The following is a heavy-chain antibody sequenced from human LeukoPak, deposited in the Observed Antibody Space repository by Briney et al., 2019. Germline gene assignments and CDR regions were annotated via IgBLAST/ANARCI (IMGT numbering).Heavy chain of an antibody. CDR2: INPNSGGT. D-gene: IGHD2-2*01. J-gene: IGHJ4*02. CDR1: XYXXTGYY. CDR3: AGSYQLLLFGY. Sequence: XCXAXXYXXTGYYMHXVRQAPGQGGEWMGWINPNSGGTNYAQKFQGRVTMTRDTSISTAYMELSRLRSDDTAVYYCAGSYQLLLFGYWGQGXL. V-gene: IGHV1-2*02.